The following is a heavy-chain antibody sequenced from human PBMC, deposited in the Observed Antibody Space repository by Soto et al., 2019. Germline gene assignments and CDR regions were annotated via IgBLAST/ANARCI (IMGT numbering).Heavy chain of an antibody. CDR1: GFTFSSYW. CDR3: AKESDSGYDRPLVDY. CDR2: IKQDGSEK. Sequence: PGGSLRLSCAASGFTFSSYWMSWVRQAPGKGLEWVTNIKQDGSEKYYVDSVKGRFTISRDNSKNTLYLQMNSLRAEDTAVYYCAKESDSGYDRPLVDYWGQGTLVTVSS. V-gene: IGHV3-7*05. J-gene: IGHJ4*02. D-gene: IGHD5-12*01.